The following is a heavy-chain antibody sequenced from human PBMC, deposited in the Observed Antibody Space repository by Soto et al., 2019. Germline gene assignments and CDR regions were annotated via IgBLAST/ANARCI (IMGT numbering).Heavy chain of an antibody. J-gene: IGHJ1*01. V-gene: IGHV1-8*01. CDR1: GYTFTSYD. D-gene: IGHD6-6*01. CDR2: MNPNSGNT. CDR3: ARGQVARTEYFQH. Sequence: QVQLVQSGAEVKKPGASVKVSCKASGYTFTSYDINWVRQATGQGLEWMGWMNPNSGNTGYAQKFQGRVTMTRNTSIRTTYMELSSLRSEDTAVYYGARGQVARTEYFQHWGQGTLVTVSS.